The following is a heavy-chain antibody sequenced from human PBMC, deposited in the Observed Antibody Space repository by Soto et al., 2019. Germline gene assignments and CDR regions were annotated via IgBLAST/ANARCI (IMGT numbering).Heavy chain of an antibody. CDR3: ARDISSGWYEVGFDP. CDR2: IKQDGSEK. J-gene: IGHJ5*02. D-gene: IGHD6-19*01. CDR1: GFTFSRYW. V-gene: IGHV3-7*01. Sequence: EVQLVESGGGLVQPGGSLRLSCAASGFTFSRYWMSWVRQAPGKGLEWVANIKQDGSEKYYVDSVKGRFTISRDNAKNSLYLQMNSLRAEDTAVYYCARDISSGWYEVGFDPWGQGTLVTVSS.